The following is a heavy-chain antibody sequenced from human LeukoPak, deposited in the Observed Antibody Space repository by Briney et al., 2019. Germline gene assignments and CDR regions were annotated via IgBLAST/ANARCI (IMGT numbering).Heavy chain of an antibody. CDR3: VEEAGAVAGRFDH. CDR2: IQYDGGEI. CDR1: GLIFSNYG. V-gene: IGHV3-30*02. D-gene: IGHD6-19*01. Sequence: GGSLRLSCAASGLIFSNYGMHWVRQAPGKGLEWVTFIQYDGGEIYYTDSVKGRFTISRDNSKNTVYLQMNSLRPEDTAVYYCVEEAGAVAGRFDHWGQGTLVTVSS. J-gene: IGHJ4*02.